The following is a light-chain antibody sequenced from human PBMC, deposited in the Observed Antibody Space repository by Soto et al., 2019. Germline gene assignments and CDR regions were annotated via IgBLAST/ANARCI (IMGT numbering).Light chain of an antibody. CDR3: QQRSSWPPAIT. J-gene: IGKJ5*01. CDR2: DAS. CDR1: QSVSSY. Sequence: EIVLTQSPATLSLSPGERATLSCRASQSVSSYLAWYQQKPGQAPRLLIYDASNRATGIPARFSGSGSWTDFTLTISSLEPEDFAVYYCQQRSSWPPAITFGQGTRLEIK. V-gene: IGKV3-11*01.